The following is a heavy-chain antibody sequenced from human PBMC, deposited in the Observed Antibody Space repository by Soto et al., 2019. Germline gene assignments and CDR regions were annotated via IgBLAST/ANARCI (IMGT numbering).Heavy chain of an antibody. D-gene: IGHD3-3*01. CDR3: ASEVGAPSAWLDP. Sequence: EVKLSESGGDLRQPGGSLRLSCAASVFTFTNYAMTWVRQTPGKALEWVSGISASGGLKYYADSVRGRFTVSRDNSKNILYLQMDNLRDEDTPLYYWASEVGAPSAWLDPWAQGT. CDR1: VFTFTNYA. V-gene: IGHV3-23*01. CDR2: ISASGGLK. J-gene: IGHJ5*02.